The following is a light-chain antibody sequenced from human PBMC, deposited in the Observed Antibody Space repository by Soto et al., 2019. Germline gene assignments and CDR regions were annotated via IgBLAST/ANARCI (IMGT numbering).Light chain of an antibody. CDR1: QSVSSSY. J-gene: IGKJ1*01. CDR3: QQYYTSPRT. CDR2: GAS. Sequence: EMVLTQSPGTLAWSPVERATLSCRASQSVSSSYLSWYQQKPGQAPRPVMYGASSRATGIPDRFSGSGSGTDFTLTISDVQPEDFELYYCQQYYTSPRTFGQGTKVDIK. V-gene: IGKV3-20*01.